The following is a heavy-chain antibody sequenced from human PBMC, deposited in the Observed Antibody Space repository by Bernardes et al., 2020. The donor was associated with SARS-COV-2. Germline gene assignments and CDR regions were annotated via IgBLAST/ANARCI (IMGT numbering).Heavy chain of an antibody. V-gene: IGHV3-30*01. Sequence: GGSLRLSCAASGFTFSSYAMHWVRQAPGKGLEWVAVISYDGSNKYYADSVKGRFTISRDNSKNTLYLQMNSLRAEDTAVYYCARSGTYYGMDVWGQGTTVTVSS. D-gene: IGHD1-1*01. CDR3: ARSGTYYGMDV. J-gene: IGHJ6*02. CDR1: GFTFSSYA. CDR2: ISYDGSNK.